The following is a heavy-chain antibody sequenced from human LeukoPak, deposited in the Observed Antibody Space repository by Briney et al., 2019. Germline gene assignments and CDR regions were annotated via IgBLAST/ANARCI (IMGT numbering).Heavy chain of an antibody. V-gene: IGHV1-8*01. J-gene: IGHJ4*02. CDR1: GYTFTSYD. CDR2: MNPNSGNT. Sequence: ASVKVSCMASGYTFTSYDINWVRQATGQGLEWMGCMNPNSGNTGYAQKFQGRVTMTRNTSISTAYMELSSLRSEDTAVYYCARGGVRHYDILTGYYISWGQGTLVTVSS. CDR3: ARGGVRHYDILTGYYIS. D-gene: IGHD3-9*01.